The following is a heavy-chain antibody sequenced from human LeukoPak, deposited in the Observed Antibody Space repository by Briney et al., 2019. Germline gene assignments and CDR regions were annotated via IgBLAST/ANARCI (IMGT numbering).Heavy chain of an antibody. CDR2: FRTTTDGGTG. V-gene: IGHV3-15*01. D-gene: IGHD4-23*01. J-gene: IGHJ4*02. Sequence: GGSLRLSCAASGFTFSNTWMTWVRQTPGRGLEWVAFFRTTTDGGTGEYAAPVKGRFTISRDVSINTLFLQMSSLKIEDTAVYYCVTPLRWELTNEYWGQGTLVTVSS. CDR1: GFTFSNTW. CDR3: VTPLRWELTNEY.